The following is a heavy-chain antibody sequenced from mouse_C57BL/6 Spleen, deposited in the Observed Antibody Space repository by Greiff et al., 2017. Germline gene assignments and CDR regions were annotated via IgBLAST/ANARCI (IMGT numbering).Heavy chain of an antibody. CDR2: ISYDGSN. J-gene: IGHJ1*03. V-gene: IGHV3-6*01. Sequence: EVQLQESGPGLVKPSQSLSLTCSVTGYSITSGYYWNWIRQFPGNKLEWMGYISYDGSNNYNPSLKNRISITRDTSKNQFFLKLNSVTTEDTATYYCATDLWYFDVWGTGTTVTVSS. CDR3: ATDLWYFDV. CDR1: GYSITSGYY.